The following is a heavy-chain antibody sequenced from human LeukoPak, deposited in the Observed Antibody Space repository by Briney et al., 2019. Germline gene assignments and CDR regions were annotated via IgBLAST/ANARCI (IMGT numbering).Heavy chain of an antibody. J-gene: IGHJ3*02. V-gene: IGHV6-1*01. Sequence: SQTLSLTCAIAGDSVSTNSATWNWIRQSRSRGLDWLGRPYYRSKWYSDYAVSEKSRFPIRPDAHKIQFSPQPKSVSPEDTAVYYCARDQGLRRYAFDIWGQGTMVPVSS. CDR1: GDSVSTNSAT. CDR3: ARDQGLRRYAFDI. CDR2: PYYRSKWYS. D-gene: IGHD1-1*01.